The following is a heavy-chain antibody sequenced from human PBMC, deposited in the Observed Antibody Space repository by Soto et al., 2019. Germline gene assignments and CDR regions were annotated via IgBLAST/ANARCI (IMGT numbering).Heavy chain of an antibody. CDR1: GFPFNDYY. Sequence: QVHLVESGGGLVKPGGSLRLSCATSGFPFNDYYMTWIRQAPGKGLEWLSHISPKSTFQNYADSVKGRFTISRDNTESSLFLQMNSLGVDDTAVYSCVRGGGGGLFEHWGQGVLVTVSS. J-gene: IGHJ4*02. D-gene: IGHD2-21*01. V-gene: IGHV3-11*06. CDR3: VRGGGGGLFEH. CDR2: ISPKSTFQ.